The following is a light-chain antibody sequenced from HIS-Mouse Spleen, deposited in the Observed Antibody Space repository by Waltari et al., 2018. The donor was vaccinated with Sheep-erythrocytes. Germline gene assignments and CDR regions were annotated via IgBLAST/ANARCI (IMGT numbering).Light chain of an antibody. V-gene: IGLV2-11*01. CDR3: CSYAGSYNHV. CDR2: DVS. CDR1: SIDVRGSKY. J-gene: IGLJ1*01. Sequence: QSALTQPRPVSGSPGQSGTIPCTRTSIDVRGSKYVSCYQQHPGKAPKLMIYDVSKRPSGVPDRFSGSKSGNTASLTISGLQAEDEADYYCCSYAGSYNHVFATGTKVTVL.